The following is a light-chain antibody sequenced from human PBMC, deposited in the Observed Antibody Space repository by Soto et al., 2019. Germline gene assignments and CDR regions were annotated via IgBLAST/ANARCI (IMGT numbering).Light chain of an antibody. CDR3: QQYGRSPVT. J-gene: IGKJ3*01. CDR1: HSVRNNY. V-gene: IGKV3-20*01. CDR2: GAS. Sequence: EIVLTQSPGTLSLSPGERATLSCRSSHSVRNNYLVWYQHKPGQAPRLLISGASKRATGIPARFSGSGSGTDFTLTISRLEPEDFATYSCQQYGRSPVTFGPGTKVDIK.